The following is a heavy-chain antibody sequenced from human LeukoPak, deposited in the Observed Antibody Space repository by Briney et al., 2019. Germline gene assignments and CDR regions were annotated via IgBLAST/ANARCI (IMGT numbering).Heavy chain of an antibody. D-gene: IGHD4-23*01. CDR1: GFSLSTSGMC. V-gene: IGHV2-70*11. CDR2: IDWDDDK. Sequence: RGSGPALVKPTQTLTLTCTFSGFSLSTSGMCVSWIRQPPGKALEWLGRIDWDDDKYYSTSLKTRLTISKDTSKNQVVLTMTNMDPLDTATYHCARIRRTTVVTAGAFDIWGQGTMVTVSS. J-gene: IGHJ3*02. CDR3: ARIRRTTVVTAGAFDI.